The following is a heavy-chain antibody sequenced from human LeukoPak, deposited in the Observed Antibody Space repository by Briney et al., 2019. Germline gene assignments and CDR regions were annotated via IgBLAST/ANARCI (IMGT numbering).Heavy chain of an antibody. J-gene: IGHJ5*02. Sequence: GESLKISCKGSGYSFTSYWIGWVRQMPGKGLEWMGIIYPGDSDTRYSPSFQGQVTISADKSISTAYLQWSSLKASDTATYYCARQGGYCSSTSCLDWFDPWGQGTLVTVSS. V-gene: IGHV5-51*01. CDR2: IYPGDSDT. CDR1: GYSFTSYW. D-gene: IGHD2-2*01. CDR3: ARQGGYCSSTSCLDWFDP.